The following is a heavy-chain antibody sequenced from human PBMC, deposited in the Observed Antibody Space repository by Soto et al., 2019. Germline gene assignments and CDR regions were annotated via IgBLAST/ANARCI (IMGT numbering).Heavy chain of an antibody. CDR3: ATQEVGGRYVYTFDP. V-gene: IGHV4-39*01. CDR2: IYYSGST. D-gene: IGHD1-26*01. CDR1: GGSISSSNYY. Sequence: QLQLQESGPGLVKPSETLSLTCTVSGGSISSSNYYWGWIRQPPGKGLEWIGSIYYSGSTYYNPSLKRRVTISVDTPKNQFSLKLSSVTAADTAVYYCATQEVGGRYVYTFDPWGQGTLVTVSS. J-gene: IGHJ5*02.